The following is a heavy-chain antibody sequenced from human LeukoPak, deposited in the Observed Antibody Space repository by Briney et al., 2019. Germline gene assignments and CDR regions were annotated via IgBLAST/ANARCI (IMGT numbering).Heavy chain of an antibody. CDR3: ARDSSKGIAAAGTDY. CDR1: GFTFSSYA. CDR2: ISGSGGST. V-gene: IGHV3-23*01. Sequence: RGSLRLSCAASGFTFSSYAMSWVRQAPGKGLEWVSAISGSGGSTYYADSVKGRFTISRDNSKNTLYLQMNSLRAEDTAVYYCARDSSKGIAAAGTDYWGQGTLVTVST. D-gene: IGHD6-13*01. J-gene: IGHJ4*02.